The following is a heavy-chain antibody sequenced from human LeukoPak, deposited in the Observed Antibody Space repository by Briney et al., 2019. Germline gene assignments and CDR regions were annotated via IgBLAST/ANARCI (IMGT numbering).Heavy chain of an antibody. CDR2: ISGSGGST. D-gene: IGHD2-2*01. CDR3: AKLGYCSSTSCYAWYYFDY. Sequence: PGGSLRLSCAASGFTFSNYAMGWVRQAPGKGLEWVSAISGSGGSTYYADSVKGRFTISRDNSKNTLYLQMNSLRAEDTAVYYCAKLGYCSSTSCYAWYYFDYWGQGTLVTVSS. V-gene: IGHV3-23*01. J-gene: IGHJ4*02. CDR1: GFTFSNYA.